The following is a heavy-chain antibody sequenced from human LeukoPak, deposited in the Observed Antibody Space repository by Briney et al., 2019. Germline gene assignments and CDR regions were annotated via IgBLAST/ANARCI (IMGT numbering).Heavy chain of an antibody. D-gene: IGHD3-3*01. CDR1: GFIFSSYA. J-gene: IGHJ6*02. V-gene: IGHV3-23*01. Sequence: GASLRLSCAASGFIFSSYAMSWVRQAPGKGLEWVSAISGSGGSTYYADSVKGRFTISRDNSKNTLYLQMNSLRAEDTAVYYCAKGSRFLEWLLSEPYYYYGMDVWGQGTTVTVSS. CDR2: ISGSGGST. CDR3: AKGSRFLEWLLSEPYYYYGMDV.